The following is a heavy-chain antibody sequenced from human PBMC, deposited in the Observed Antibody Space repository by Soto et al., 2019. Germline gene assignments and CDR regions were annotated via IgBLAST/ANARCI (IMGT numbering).Heavy chain of an antibody. CDR2: IYHTGNT. CDR3: ARVGGYSGYGQFDF. V-gene: IGHV4-61*01. Sequence: SETLSLTCTVSGGSVSSSHYYWSWIRQPPGKGLEWIGYIYHTGNTNYNPSLKSRLAISVDTSRNQFSLKPTSVTAADTAVYYCARVGGYSGYGQFDFWGQGTLVTVSS. J-gene: IGHJ4*02. D-gene: IGHD5-12*01. CDR1: GGSVSSSHYY.